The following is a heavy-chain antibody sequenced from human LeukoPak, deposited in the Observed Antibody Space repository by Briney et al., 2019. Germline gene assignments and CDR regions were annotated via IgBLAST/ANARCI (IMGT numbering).Heavy chain of an antibody. CDR1: GYTLSELC. CDR3: AIEWGGSYRPFDY. D-gene: IGHD3-16*02. Sequence: GASVKVSCKVSGYTLSELCMHWVRQAPGKGLEWMGGLDPEDGETVYAQKFQGRVTKTEDTSTDTAYMELSSLRSEDTAVYFCAIEWGGSYRPFDYWGRGTLVTVSS. J-gene: IGHJ4*02. CDR2: LDPEDGET. V-gene: IGHV1-24*01.